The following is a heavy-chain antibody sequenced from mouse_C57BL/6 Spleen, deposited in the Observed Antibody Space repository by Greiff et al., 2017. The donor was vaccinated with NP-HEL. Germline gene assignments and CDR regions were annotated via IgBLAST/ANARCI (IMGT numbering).Heavy chain of an antibody. CDR2: INPSSGYT. V-gene: IGHV1-4*01. Sequence: LQESGAELARPGASVKMSCKASGYTFTSYTMHWVKQRPGQGLEWIGYINPSSGYTKYNQKFKDKATLTADKSSSTAYMQLSSLTSEDSAVYYCAMPNWDVGYFDVWGTGTTVTVSS. CDR1: GYTFTSYT. CDR3: AMPNWDVGYFDV. J-gene: IGHJ1*03. D-gene: IGHD4-1*02.